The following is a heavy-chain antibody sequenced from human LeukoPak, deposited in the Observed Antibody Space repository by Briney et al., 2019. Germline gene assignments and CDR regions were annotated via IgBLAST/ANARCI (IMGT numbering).Heavy chain of an antibody. V-gene: IGHV3-7*01. CDR3: AKEVGGSGSF. Sequence: GGSLRLSCAASGFTFSDYWMTWVRQAPGKGLEWVANIKQDGSKKYYVGSVKGRFTISRDNAKNSLYLQMNSLRAEDTAVYYCAKEVGGSGSFWGQGTLVTVSS. CDR2: IKQDGSKK. D-gene: IGHD3-10*01. CDR1: GFTFSDYW. J-gene: IGHJ4*02.